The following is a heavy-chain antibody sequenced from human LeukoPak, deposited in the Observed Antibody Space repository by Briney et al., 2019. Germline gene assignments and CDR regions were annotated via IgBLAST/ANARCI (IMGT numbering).Heavy chain of an antibody. CDR1: GFTLRSYE. CDR2: IDYDGGSG. D-gene: IGHD6-19*01. Sequence: PGGSLRLSCTVSGFTLRSYEMSWIRQAPGKGLEWVSSIDYDGGSGHYADSVKGRFTISRDNSNNTLFLHLNSLRGEDTAVYYCTRNSGWYGLSWGQGTLVTVSS. J-gene: IGHJ1*01. V-gene: IGHV3-23*01. CDR3: TRNSGWYGLS.